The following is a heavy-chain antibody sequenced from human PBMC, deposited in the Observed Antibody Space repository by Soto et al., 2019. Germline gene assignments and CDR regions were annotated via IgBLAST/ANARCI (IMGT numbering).Heavy chain of an antibody. V-gene: IGHV1-69*13. CDR3: GHGIAARPHYYYYGMDV. Sequence: ASVKVSCEASGGTFSSYAISWVRQAPGQGLEWMGGIIPIFGTANYAQKFQGRVTITADESTSTAYMELSSLRSEDTAVYYCGHGIAARPHYYYYGMDVWGQGTTVTVSS. D-gene: IGHD6-6*01. J-gene: IGHJ6*02. CDR2: IIPIFGTA. CDR1: GGTFSSYA.